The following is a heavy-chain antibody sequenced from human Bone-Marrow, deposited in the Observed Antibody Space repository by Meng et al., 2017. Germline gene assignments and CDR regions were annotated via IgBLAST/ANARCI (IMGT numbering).Heavy chain of an antibody. CDR2: IPHDGSKK. J-gene: IGHJ4*02. CDR1: GFTFSSSA. CDR3: ARGDYLYYFDY. D-gene: IGHD4-17*01. Sequence: QVQLVGAGGGVVQPGRSLRLSCATSGFTFSSSAMHWVRQAPGKGLEWVAFIPHDGSKKFYADSVEGRFSFTRDNSNNTVYLQMNSLRTEDTALYFCARGDYLYYFDYWGQGTLVTVSS. V-gene: IGHV3-30*04.